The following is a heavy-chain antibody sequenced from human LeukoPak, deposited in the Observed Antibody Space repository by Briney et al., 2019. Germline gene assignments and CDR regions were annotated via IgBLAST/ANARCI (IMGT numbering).Heavy chain of an antibody. CDR3: ARAGSGSYYIYYYYYMYH. J-gene: IGHJ6*03. CDR1: GVTFSSYW. V-gene: IGHV3-7*01. D-gene: IGHD3-10*01. CDR2: IKQDGSEK. Sequence: PGGSRTQICAASGVTFSSYWLSWGRQAPGKGLEWVANIKQDGSEKYYVDSVKGRFTISRDNAKNSLYLQMNSLRAEDTAVYYCARAGSGSYYIYYYYYMYHGDYATKDTVSS.